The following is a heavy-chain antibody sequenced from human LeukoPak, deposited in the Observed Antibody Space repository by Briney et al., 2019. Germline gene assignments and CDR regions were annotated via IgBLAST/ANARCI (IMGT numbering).Heavy chain of an antibody. V-gene: IGHV3-30*03. CDR2: ISYDGSNK. J-gene: IGHJ4*02. Sequence: GGSLRLSCAASRFTFSSYGLHWVRQAPGKGLEWVAVISYDGSNKYYADSVKGRFTISRDNSKNTLYLQMNSLRAEDTAVYYCAGGRNDGSGWSDLVAYWGQGTLVTVSS. D-gene: IGHD6-19*01. CDR1: RFTFSSYG. CDR3: AGGRNDGSGWSDLVAY.